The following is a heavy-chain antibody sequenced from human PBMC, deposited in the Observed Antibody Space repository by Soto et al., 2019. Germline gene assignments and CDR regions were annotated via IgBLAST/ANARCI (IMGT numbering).Heavy chain of an antibody. Sequence: PSETLSLTCTVSGGSVSSGNYYWSWIRQPPGKGLEWIGYFYYTGSINYNPSLKSRVTISVDTSKNQFSLKLSSVTAADTAVYYCARRYGYSFDYWGQGTLVTVSS. V-gene: IGHV4-61*01. J-gene: IGHJ4*02. CDR2: FYYTGSI. D-gene: IGHD1-1*01. CDR1: GGSVSSGNYY. CDR3: ARRYGYSFDY.